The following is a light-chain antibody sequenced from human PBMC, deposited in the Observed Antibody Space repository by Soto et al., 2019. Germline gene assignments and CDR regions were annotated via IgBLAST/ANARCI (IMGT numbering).Light chain of an antibody. V-gene: IGKV2-24*01. Sequence: DIVLTQTPLSLVVTLGQPASISCKSSQSLAFRDGNIYLNWLQQRPGQPPRLLIYKTSNRFSGVPDRFSGSGAGTEFTLKIRKVEAEDVGVYYCAEAALLPHAFGQGTKVEIK. CDR1: QSLAFRDGNIY. CDR3: AEAALLPHA. J-gene: IGKJ1*01. CDR2: KTS.